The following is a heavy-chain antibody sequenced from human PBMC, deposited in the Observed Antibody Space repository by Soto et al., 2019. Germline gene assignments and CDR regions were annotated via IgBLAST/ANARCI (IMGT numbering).Heavy chain of an antibody. CDR2: ISGSSRTI. V-gene: IGHV3-11*01. Sequence: ESGGTLVTPGGSLRLSCAASGFSFSDDYMNWIRQVPGKGLEWVAYISGSSRTIYYADSVKGRFTISRDNAQKSLFLQMNSLRTEDTAVYYCARESYYYAYGMDVWGQGTTVTVSS. CDR1: GFSFSDDY. J-gene: IGHJ6*02. CDR3: ARESYYYAYGMDV.